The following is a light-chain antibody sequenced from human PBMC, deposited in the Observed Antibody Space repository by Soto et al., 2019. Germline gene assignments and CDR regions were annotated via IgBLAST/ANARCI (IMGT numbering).Light chain of an antibody. CDR2: AAS. V-gene: IGKV1-9*01. J-gene: IGKJ5*01. CDR3: QQLLSYPIT. CDR1: RDIGSD. Sequence: TQSPYYFSSSMANRTTLSFRASRDIGSDLSWYQQKPGKAPTLLIYAASNLQSGVPSRFRGSRSGTEFTLTVSSLQPEDFATYYCQQLLSYPITFGQGARLAI.